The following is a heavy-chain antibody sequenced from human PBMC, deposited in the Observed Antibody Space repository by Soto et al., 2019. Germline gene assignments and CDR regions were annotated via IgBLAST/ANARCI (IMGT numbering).Heavy chain of an antibody. D-gene: IGHD3-9*01. V-gene: IGHV1-69*01. CDR1: GGTFSSYA. CDR2: IIPIFGTA. CDR3: AGRPRRLRSFASANPLLFDY. Sequence: QVQLVQSGAEVKKPGSSVKVSCKASGGTFSSYAISWVRQAPGQGLEWMGGIIPIFGTANYAQKFQGRVTITADESTRTTYMELSSLRSEDTAVYYCAGRPRRLRSFASANPLLFDYWGQGTLVTVSS. J-gene: IGHJ4*02.